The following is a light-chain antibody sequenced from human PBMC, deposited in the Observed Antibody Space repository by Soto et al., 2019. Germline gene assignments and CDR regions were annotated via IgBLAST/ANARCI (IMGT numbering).Light chain of an antibody. CDR1: SSDVGGYNY. CDR2: DVS. CDR3: CSYAGSYTLGV. J-gene: IGLJ1*01. V-gene: IGLV2-11*02. Sequence: SALTQPRSVSGSPGQSVTISCTGTSSDVGGYNYVSWYQQHPGKAPKLMIYDVSKRPSGVPDRSSGSKSGNTASLTISGLQAEDEADYYCCSYAGSYTLGVFGTGTKLTVL.